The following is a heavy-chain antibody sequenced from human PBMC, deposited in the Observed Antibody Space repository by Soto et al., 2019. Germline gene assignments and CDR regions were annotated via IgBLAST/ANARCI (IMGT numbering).Heavy chain of an antibody. CDR3: ARDPMGRYYGSGSYYFDY. Sequence: QVQLVESGGGVVQPGRSLRLSCAASGFTFSSYAMHWVRQAPGKGLEWVAVISYDGSNKYYADSVKGRFTISRDNSKNTLYLQMNILRAEDTALYYCARDPMGRYYGSGSYYFDYWGQGTLVTVSS. D-gene: IGHD3-10*01. V-gene: IGHV3-30-3*01. CDR2: ISYDGSNK. J-gene: IGHJ4*02. CDR1: GFTFSSYA.